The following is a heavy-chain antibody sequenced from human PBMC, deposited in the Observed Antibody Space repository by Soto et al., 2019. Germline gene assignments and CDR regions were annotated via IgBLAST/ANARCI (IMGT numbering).Heavy chain of an antibody. CDR2: ISYDGSNK. Sequence: GGSLRLSCAASGFTFSSYGMHWVRQAPGKGLEWVAVISYDGSNKYYADSVKGRFTISRDNSKNTLYLQMNSLRAEDTAVYYCANGAATTTTNPLISLGAKYFQHWGQGNLVTVSS. J-gene: IGHJ1*01. V-gene: IGHV3-30*18. CDR3: ANGAATTTTNPLISLGAKYFQH. D-gene: IGHD6-13*01. CDR1: GFTFSSYG.